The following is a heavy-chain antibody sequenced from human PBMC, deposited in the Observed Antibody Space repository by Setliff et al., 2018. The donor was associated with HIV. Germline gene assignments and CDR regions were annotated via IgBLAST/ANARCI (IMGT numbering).Heavy chain of an antibody. Sequence: ASVKVSCKTYGYTFSSYSISWVRQAPGQGLEWMGWISTYSGNTNYAQNFQGRVTMTTDTPATTAYMELRSLRSDDTAVYYCARHSGSYFYYYYMDVWGKGTTVTVSS. CDR1: GYTFSSYS. D-gene: IGHD3-10*01. CDR3: ARHSGSYFYYYYMDV. J-gene: IGHJ6*03. CDR2: ISTYSGNT. V-gene: IGHV1-18*01.